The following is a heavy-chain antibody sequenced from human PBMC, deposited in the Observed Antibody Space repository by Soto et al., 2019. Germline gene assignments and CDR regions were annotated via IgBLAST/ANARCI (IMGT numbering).Heavy chain of an antibody. CDR3: AKAHHSDIVVVVAAPLLYFQP. Sequence: GGSLRLSCAASGFTFSSCAMSWVRQAPGKGLEWVSAIIGSGGSTYYADSVKGRFTISRDNSKNPLYLQMNRLRAEDTAVYYCAKAHHSDIVVVVAAPLLYFQPWGQGTLVTDSS. V-gene: IGHV3-23*01. J-gene: IGHJ1*01. CDR2: IIGSGGST. D-gene: IGHD2-15*01. CDR1: GFTFSSCA.